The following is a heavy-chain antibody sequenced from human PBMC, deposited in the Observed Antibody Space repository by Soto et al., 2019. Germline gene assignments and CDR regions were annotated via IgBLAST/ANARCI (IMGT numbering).Heavy chain of an antibody. D-gene: IGHD1-26*01. CDR1: GVSISSSNW. J-gene: IGHJ4*02. CDR3: ARDTMGATSY. V-gene: IGHV4-4*02. CDR2: IYHGGST. Sequence: QVQLQAAGPGLVKPSGTLSSTCAVSGVSISSSNWWSWVRQPTGKGLEWIGEIYHGGSTNYNPSLQSRVTISVDKCKNQFSLKLSSVTAADTDVYYCARDTMGATSYWGQGTLVTVSS.